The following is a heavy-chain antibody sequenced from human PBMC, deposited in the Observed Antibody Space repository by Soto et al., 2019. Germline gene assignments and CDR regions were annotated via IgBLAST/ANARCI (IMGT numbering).Heavy chain of an antibody. Sequence: PGGSLRLSCAASGFTFGDYGMSWVRQVPGKGLEWVSGINWIGGSTGYGDSVKGRFTISRDNAKNSLYLQMNSLRAEDTAFYYCARGRADYDILTCYFLVLFELWGQGTMVTVSS. CDR1: GFTFGDYG. D-gene: IGHD3-9*01. CDR2: INWIGGST. J-gene: IGHJ3*01. CDR3: ARGRADYDILTCYFLVLFEL. V-gene: IGHV3-20*04.